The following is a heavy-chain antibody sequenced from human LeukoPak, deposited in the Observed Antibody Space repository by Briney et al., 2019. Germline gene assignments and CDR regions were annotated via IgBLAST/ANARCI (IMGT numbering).Heavy chain of an antibody. CDR2: ISSSSSYI. V-gene: IGHV3-21*01. CDR1: GFTVSSNY. J-gene: IGHJ6*02. CDR3: ASDIVVVPAAPLNYYGMDV. D-gene: IGHD2-2*01. Sequence: VGSLRLSCAASGFTVSSNYMSWVRQAPGKGLEWVSSISSSSSYIYYADSMKGRFTISRDNAKNSLYLQMNSLRAEDTAVYYCASDIVVVPAAPLNYYGMDVRGQGTTVTVSS.